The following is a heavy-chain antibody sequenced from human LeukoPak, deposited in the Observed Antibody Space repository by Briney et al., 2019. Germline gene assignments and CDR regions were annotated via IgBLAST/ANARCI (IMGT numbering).Heavy chain of an antibody. Sequence: GGSLRLSCAASGFTFSSYTMHWVRQAPGKGLEWVALTSSDGNKYFTDSVQGRFTISRDTSRNTVYLHLDSLRPDDTAVYYCARERGIRALYFDNWGQGTLVTVSS. J-gene: IGHJ4*02. CDR3: ARERGIRALYFDN. D-gene: IGHD3-16*01. CDR1: GFTFSSYT. V-gene: IGHV3-30*04. CDR2: TSSDGNK.